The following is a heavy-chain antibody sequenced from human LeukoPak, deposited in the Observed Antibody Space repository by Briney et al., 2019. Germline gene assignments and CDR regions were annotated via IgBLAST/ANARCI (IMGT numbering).Heavy chain of an antibody. V-gene: IGHV1-18*01. Sequence: GASVKVSCKTSGFTFNTHGFTWVRQAPGQGLEWMGWISSYNGHTDYSQSLKGRVTMTTDASTSTGYMELRSLKSDDTAVYYCARVPPRWEVNGVDVWGQGTTVIVSS. D-gene: IGHD1-26*01. CDR2: ISSYNGHT. J-gene: IGHJ6*02. CDR3: ARVPPRWEVNGVDV. CDR1: GFTFNTHG.